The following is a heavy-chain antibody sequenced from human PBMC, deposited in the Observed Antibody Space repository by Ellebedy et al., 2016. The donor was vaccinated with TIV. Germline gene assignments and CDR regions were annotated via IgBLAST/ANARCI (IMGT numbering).Heavy chain of an antibody. CDR1: GGSISSYF. D-gene: IGHD6-19*01. Sequence: MPGGSLRLSCSVSGGSISSYFWSWIRQPAGKGLEWIGRFYTCGSDNYNPSLKSRVTMSMDTSKNQFSLKLSSVTAADTAVYYCARDSGSGWRAFDSWGQGTLVTVSS. CDR2: FYTCGSD. J-gene: IGHJ4*02. V-gene: IGHV4-4*07. CDR3: ARDSGSGWRAFDS.